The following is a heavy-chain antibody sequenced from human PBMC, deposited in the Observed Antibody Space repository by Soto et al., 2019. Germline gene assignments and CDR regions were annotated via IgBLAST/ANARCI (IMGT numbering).Heavy chain of an antibody. J-gene: IGHJ2*01. CDR2: IYYTGYT. CDR1: GGPISSSSYY. Sequence: SETLSLTCSVSGGPISSSSYYWGWIRQAPGKGLEWLATIYYTGYTYHNPSLKSHVTISVDTSKDQFSLGLTSVTAADTALYYCARSAIATHWFFDLWGRGTLVTVSS. CDR3: ARSAIATHWFFDL. V-gene: IGHV4-39*01. D-gene: IGHD5-18*01.